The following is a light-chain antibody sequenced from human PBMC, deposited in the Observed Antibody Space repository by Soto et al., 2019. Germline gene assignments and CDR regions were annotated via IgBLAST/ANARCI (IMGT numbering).Light chain of an antibody. Sequence: EIVLTQSPGTLSLSPGERATLSCRASQSVRSNFLALYQQRPGQAPRLLIYGASSRATDIPDRFSGSGSGTDFTLIISRLEPEDCAVYYCQQYGSALQTFGQGTKVEIK. V-gene: IGKV3-20*01. CDR1: QSVRSNF. J-gene: IGKJ1*01. CDR2: GAS. CDR3: QQYGSALQT.